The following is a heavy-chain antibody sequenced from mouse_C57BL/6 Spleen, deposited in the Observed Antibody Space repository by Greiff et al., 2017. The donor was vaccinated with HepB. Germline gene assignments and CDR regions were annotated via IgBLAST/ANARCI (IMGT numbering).Heavy chain of an antibody. J-gene: IGHJ2*01. CDR3: ARGRNRFDY. CDR2: IYPGDGDT. CDR1: GYAFSSSW. Sequence: QVQLQQSGPELVKPGASVKISCKASGYAFSSSWMNWVKQRPGKGLEWIGRIYPGDGDTNYNGKFKGKATLTADKSSSTAYMQHSSLTSEDSAVYFCARGRNRFDYWGQGTTLTVSS. V-gene: IGHV1-82*01.